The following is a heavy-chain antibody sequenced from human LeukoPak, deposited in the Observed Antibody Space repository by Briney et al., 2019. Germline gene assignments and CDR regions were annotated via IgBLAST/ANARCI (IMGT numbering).Heavy chain of an antibody. J-gene: IGHJ4*02. CDR3: ATIYGSGSYYNPCDY. CDR1: GYSFTSYW. V-gene: IGHV5-51*01. CDR2: IYPYDSDT. D-gene: IGHD3-10*01. Sequence: GESPKISCKGSGYSFTSYWIGWVRQMPGKGLEWMGIIYPYDSDTRYSPSFQGQVTISADKSISTAYLQWSSLKASDTAIYYCATIYGSGSYYNPCDYWGQGTLVTVSS.